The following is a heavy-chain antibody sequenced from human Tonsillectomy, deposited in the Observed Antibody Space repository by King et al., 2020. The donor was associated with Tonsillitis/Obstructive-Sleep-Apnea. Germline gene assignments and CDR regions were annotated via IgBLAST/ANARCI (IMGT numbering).Heavy chain of an antibody. CDR2: IRSKPYGGTT. CDR3: TRVAALVGVPDAPEGWFDP. CDR1: GFTFGDHA. J-gene: IGHJ5*02. D-gene: IGHD2-2*01. Sequence: VQLVESGGDLVQPGRSLRLSCTDSGFTFGDHAMSWVRQAPGKGLEWVGFIRSKPYGGTTEYAASVKGRFTISRDDSNSIAYLQMNNLKTEDTAMYYCTRVAALVGVPDAPEGWFDPWGQGTLVIVSS. V-gene: IGHV3-49*04.